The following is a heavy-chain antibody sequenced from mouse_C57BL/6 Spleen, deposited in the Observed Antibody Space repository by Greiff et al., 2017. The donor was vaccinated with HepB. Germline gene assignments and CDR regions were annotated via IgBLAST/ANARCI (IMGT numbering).Heavy chain of an antibody. D-gene: IGHD2-5*01. V-gene: IGHV1-50*01. CDR1: GYTFTSYW. CDR3: ARSNYSNYQEWFAY. Sequence: VQLQQSGAELVKPGASVKLSCKASGYTFTSYWMQWVKQRPGQGLEWIGEIDPSDSYTNYNQKFKGKATLTVDTSSSTAYMQRSSLTSEDSAVYYCARSNYSNYQEWFAYWGQGTLVTVSA. CDR2: IDPSDSYT. J-gene: IGHJ3*01.